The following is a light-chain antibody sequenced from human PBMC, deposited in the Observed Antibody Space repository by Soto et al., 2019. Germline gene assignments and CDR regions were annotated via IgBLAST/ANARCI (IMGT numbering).Light chain of an antibody. CDR2: DAS. CDR1: QSVRSNY. V-gene: IGKV3D-20*01. Sequence: EIVLTQSPATLSLSRGERATLSCGASQSVRSNYLDWYQQKPGLAPRLLIYDASSRAASIPDGFSGSVSGTDFTLIITRLEPGDFAVYYCQQYGRSVTFGGGTKVEIK. J-gene: IGKJ4*01. CDR3: QQYGRSVT.